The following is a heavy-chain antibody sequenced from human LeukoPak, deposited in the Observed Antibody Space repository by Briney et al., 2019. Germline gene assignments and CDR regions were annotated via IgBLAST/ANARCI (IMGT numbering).Heavy chain of an antibody. CDR1: GFTFNNYA. D-gene: IGHD6-19*01. CDR3: GKTTVGYSSGRYPGWPVDC. V-gene: IGHV3-23*01. J-gene: IGHJ4*02. Sequence: PGGSLRLSCAASGFTFNNYAMYWVRQAPGKGLEWVAGIFGSGGSAYYADSVKGRFTIFRDNSKNTVYLQMNSLRAEDTAVYYCGKTTVGYSSGRYPGWPVDCWGQGTLVTVSS. CDR2: IFGSGGSA.